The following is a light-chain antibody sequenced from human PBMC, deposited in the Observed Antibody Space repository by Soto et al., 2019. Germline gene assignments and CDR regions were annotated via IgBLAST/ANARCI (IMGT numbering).Light chain of an antibody. Sequence: QSVLTQPPSVSGAPSQMVSISCTGSTSNIGAPYDLHFYQHLPGTAPKLLIYGDNNQPPGVPDRFSVSKSVTSASLAITRLHAEDEVAYYCQSYDISLDNYVCGTGTKGTVL. J-gene: IGLJ1*01. CDR3: QSYDISLDNYV. CDR1: TSNIGAPYD. CDR2: GDN. V-gene: IGLV1-40*01.